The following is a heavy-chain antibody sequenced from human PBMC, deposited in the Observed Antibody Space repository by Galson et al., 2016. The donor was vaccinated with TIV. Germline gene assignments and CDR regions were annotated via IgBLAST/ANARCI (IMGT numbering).Heavy chain of an antibody. J-gene: IGHJ6*02. CDR3: TKVPSSGFSYYYGLDV. D-gene: IGHD3-22*01. Sequence: LSCAASGFTFSIFAMTWVRQAPGMGLEWVSAISGGGGSTYYAASVKGRFTISRDNSKNTLFLQMNSLRAEDTAVYYCTKVPSSGFSYYYGLDVWGQGTTVTVSS. CDR1: GFTFSIFA. V-gene: IGHV3-23*01. CDR2: ISGGGGST.